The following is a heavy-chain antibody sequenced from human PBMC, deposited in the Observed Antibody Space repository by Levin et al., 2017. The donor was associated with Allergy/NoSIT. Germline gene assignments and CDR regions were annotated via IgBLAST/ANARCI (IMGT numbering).Heavy chain of an antibody. CDR1: GYTFVTQW. J-gene: IGHJ5*01. D-gene: IGHD3-16*01. V-gene: IGHV5-51*01. Sequence: PGGSLRLSCKASGYTFVTQWIGWVRQKPGKGLDWIGIILPNYNAKYSPSFQGRVTISVDRSLDTTYLRWTSLEASDTAVYFCATGGLCRGGDCYDSWGQGTLVTVSS. CDR2: ILPNYNA. CDR3: ATGGLCRGGDCYDS.